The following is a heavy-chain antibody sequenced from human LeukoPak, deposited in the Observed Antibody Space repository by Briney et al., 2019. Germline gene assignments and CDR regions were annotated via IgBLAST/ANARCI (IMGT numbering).Heavy chain of an antibody. Sequence: GGSLRLSCTASGFTFNNYVMSWVRQAPGRGLEWVSSIKISGYADYADSVKGRFTISRDNSKNTLYLQMNSLRVEDTAVYYCAKVRPPPGSGWYGGDDSWGQGTLVTVSS. CDR2: IKISGYA. CDR3: AKVRPPPGSGWYGGDDS. J-gene: IGHJ4*02. CDR1: GFTFNNYV. V-gene: IGHV3-23*01. D-gene: IGHD6-19*01.